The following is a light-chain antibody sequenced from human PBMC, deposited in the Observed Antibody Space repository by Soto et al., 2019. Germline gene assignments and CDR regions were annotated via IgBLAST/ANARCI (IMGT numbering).Light chain of an antibody. CDR2: GNN. V-gene: IGLV1-40*01. Sequence: QSVLTQPPSVFGAPGQRVTISCTGSSSNIGAGYEVHWYQQLPGTAPKLLIYGNNNRPSGVPDRFSGSKSGTSASLAITGLQAEDEADYYCQSYDSSLSALYVFGTGTKLTVL. CDR3: QSYDSSLSALYV. J-gene: IGLJ1*01. CDR1: SSNIGAGYE.